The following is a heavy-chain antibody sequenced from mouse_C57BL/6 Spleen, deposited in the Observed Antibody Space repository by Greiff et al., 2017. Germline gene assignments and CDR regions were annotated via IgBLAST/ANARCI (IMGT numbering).Heavy chain of an antibody. CDR1: GFTFSSYA. J-gene: IGHJ1*03. CDR2: ISDGGSYT. V-gene: IGHV5-4*03. CDR3: ARGGDGSSYWYFDV. Sequence: EVKLEESGGGLVKPGGSLKLSCAASGFTFSSYAMSWVRQTPEKRLEWVATISDGGSYTYYPDNVKGRFTISRDNAKNNLYLQMSHLKSEDTAMYYCARGGDGSSYWYFDVWGTGTTVTVSS. D-gene: IGHD1-1*01.